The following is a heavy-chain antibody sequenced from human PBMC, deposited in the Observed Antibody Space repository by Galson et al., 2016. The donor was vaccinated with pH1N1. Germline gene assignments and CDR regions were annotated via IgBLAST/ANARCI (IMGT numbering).Heavy chain of an antibody. Sequence: SETLSLTCTVSGDSISRNYWSWIRQPPGKGLEWIGYIYYSETTSYNPSLKSRITISVDSSQGQLSLKLTSVTAADTAVYYCARGGGDLDSWGQGTLVTVSS. CDR2: IYYSETT. J-gene: IGHJ4*02. CDR3: ARGGGDLDS. V-gene: IGHV4-59*01. D-gene: IGHD2-21*02. CDR1: GDSISRNY.